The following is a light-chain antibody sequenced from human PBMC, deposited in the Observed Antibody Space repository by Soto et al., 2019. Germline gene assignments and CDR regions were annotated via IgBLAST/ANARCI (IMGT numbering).Light chain of an antibody. CDR3: TSYVGNDIWV. V-gene: IGLV2-8*01. CDR1: SSDVGAYKD. CDR2: EVT. J-gene: IGLJ3*02. Sequence: QSALTQPPSASGSPGQSVTISCTGTSSDVGAYKDVSWYQQYPGKAPKLMIYEVTKRPSGVPDRFSGSKSGNTASLTVSGLQAEDEADDYCTSYVGNDIWVFGGGTKLPVL.